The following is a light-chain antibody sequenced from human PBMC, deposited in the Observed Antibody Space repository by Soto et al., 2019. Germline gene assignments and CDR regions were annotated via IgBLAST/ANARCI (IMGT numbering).Light chain of an antibody. V-gene: IGLV1-44*01. CDR1: SSNIGSNT. CDR2: SNN. Sequence: QLVLTQPPSASGTPGQRVTISCSGSSSNIGSNTVNWYQQLPGTATKLLIYSNNQLPSGVPDRFSGSKSGTSASLAIRGLQSEDEADYYCAAWDDSLNGRYVFGTGTKLTVL. J-gene: IGLJ1*01. CDR3: AAWDDSLNGRYV.